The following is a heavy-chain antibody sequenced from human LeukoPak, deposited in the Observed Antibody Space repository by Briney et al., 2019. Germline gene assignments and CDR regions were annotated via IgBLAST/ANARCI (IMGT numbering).Heavy chain of an antibody. CDR2: IFHTGAS. D-gene: IGHD5-24*01. J-gene: IGHJ4*02. CDR3: ARGDVMPGRVIGH. Sequence: SETLSLTCTVSGYSISNGYYWGWIRQPPGKGLEWIASIFHTGASYYAPSLKSRVTISVDTSKNQFSLKLSSVTAADTAVYYCARGDVMPGRVIGHWGQGTLVTVSS. CDR1: GYSISNGYY. V-gene: IGHV4-38-2*02.